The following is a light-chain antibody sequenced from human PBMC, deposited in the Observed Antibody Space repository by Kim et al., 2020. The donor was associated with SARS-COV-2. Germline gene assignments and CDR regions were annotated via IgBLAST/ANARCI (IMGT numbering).Light chain of an antibody. V-gene: IGKV3-20*01. J-gene: IGKJ1*01. Sequence: LSPGERATLSCRASQSVRSTSLGWYQQKPGQAPRLLIYGASSRATGIPDRFSGSGSGTDFTLTISRLEPEDFAVYYCQQYGSSPRTFGQGTKLEI. CDR1: QSVRSTS. CDR2: GAS. CDR3: QQYGSSPRT.